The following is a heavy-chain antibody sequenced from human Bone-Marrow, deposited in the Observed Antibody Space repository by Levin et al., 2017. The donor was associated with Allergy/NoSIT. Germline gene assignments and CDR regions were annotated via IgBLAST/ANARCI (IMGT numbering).Heavy chain of an antibody. J-gene: IGHJ4*02. CDR3: ARQGPDYLNAGSFFDF. CDR2: VFYSGST. Sequence: PGGSLRLSCTVSGGSIRNTNTNFWGWVRQPPGKGLEWLGSVFYSGSTYYSPSLKSRVTISIDTSKNQFSLKVTSVTAADTALYYCARQGPDYLNAGSFFDFWGRGTLVTVSS. V-gene: IGHV4-39*01. D-gene: IGHD3-10*01. CDR1: GGSIRNTNTNF.